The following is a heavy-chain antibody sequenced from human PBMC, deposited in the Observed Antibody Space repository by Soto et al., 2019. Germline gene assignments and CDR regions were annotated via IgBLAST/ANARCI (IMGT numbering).Heavy chain of an antibody. Sequence: QVQLVQSGAEVKKPGSSVKVSCKASGGTFSSYAISWVRQAPGQGLEWMGGIIPIFGTANYAQKFQGRVTIHADESTSTAYMELSSLRSEDTAVYYCCYCSVGSCYSGHWFDPWGQGTLVTVSS. J-gene: IGHJ5*02. CDR1: GGTFSSYA. CDR3: CYCSVGSCYSGHWFDP. CDR2: IIPIFGTA. D-gene: IGHD2-15*01. V-gene: IGHV1-69*01.